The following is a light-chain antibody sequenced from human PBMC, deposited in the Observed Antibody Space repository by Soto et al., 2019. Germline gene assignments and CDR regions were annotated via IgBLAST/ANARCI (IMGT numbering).Light chain of an antibody. V-gene: IGLV1-40*01. J-gene: IGLJ2*01. CDR2: GNS. CDR3: QSYDSSLAHVV. Sequence: QSVLTQPPSVSGAPGQGVTISCTGSSSNIGAGYDVHWYQQLPGTAPKLLIYGNSNRPSGVPDRFSGSKSGTSASLAITGLQAEYEADYYCQSYDSSLAHVVFGGGTKLTVL. CDR1: SSNIGAGYD.